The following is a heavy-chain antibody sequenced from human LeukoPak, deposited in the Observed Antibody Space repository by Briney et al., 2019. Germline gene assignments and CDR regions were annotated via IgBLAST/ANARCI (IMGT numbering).Heavy chain of an antibody. CDR3: AKGPRYYYDSSGYYYPVDYYYGMDV. V-gene: IGHV3-30*18. J-gene: IGHJ6*02. CDR1: GFTFSSYG. Sequence: GGSLRLSCAASGFTFSSYGMHWVRQAPGKGLEWVAVISYDGSNKYYADSVKGRFTISRDNSKNTLYLQMNSLRAEDTAVYYCAKGPRYYYDSSGYYYPVDYYYGMDVWGQGTTVTVSS. CDR2: ISYDGSNK. D-gene: IGHD3-22*01.